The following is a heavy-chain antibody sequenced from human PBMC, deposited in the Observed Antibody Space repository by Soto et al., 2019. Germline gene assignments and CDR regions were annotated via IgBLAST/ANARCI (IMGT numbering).Heavy chain of an antibody. D-gene: IGHD2-15*01. CDR1: GYTFTSYD. Sequence: QVQLVQSGAEVKKPGASVKVSCKASGYTFTSYDINWVRQATGQGLEWMGWMNPNSGNTGYAQKFXGXVXMXXNTSISTAYMELSSLRSEDTAVYYCARGRSDYLDYWGQGTLVTVSS. V-gene: IGHV1-8*01. CDR2: MNPNSGNT. J-gene: IGHJ4*02. CDR3: ARGRSDYLDY.